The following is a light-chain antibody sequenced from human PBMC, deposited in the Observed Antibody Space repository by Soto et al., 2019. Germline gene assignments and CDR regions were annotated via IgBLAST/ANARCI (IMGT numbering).Light chain of an antibody. J-gene: IGKJ5*01. Sequence: EILMTQSPATLSVSPGERATLSCRASQTVRNLLGWYQQKHGQAPRLLIYNVSTTATGIPDRISGSGSWTEFTLPLSRLQSEDLEVYYCQQYNNWPPTFGRGTRLEIK. V-gene: IGKV3-15*01. CDR2: NVS. CDR1: QTVRNL. CDR3: QQYNNWPPT.